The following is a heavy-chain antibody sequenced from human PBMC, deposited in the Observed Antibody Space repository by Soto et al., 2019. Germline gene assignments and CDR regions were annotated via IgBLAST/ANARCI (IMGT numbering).Heavy chain of an antibody. V-gene: IGHV3-33*08. D-gene: IGHD4-4*01. CDR1: GFTFSSYW. CDR2: IWNDGSTA. CDR3: ARDGSHYDVDY. Sequence: GGSLRLSCAASGFTFSSYWMDWVRQAPGKGLEWVAIIWNDGSTAYYADSVKGRFTISRDNSKNTLYLQMNYLRDEDTAVYYCARDGSHYDVDYWGQGTLVTVSS. J-gene: IGHJ4*02.